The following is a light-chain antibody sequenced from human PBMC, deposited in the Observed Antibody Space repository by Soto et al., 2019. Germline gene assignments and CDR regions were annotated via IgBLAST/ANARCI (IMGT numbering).Light chain of an antibody. CDR2: AVS. CDR1: QSVRSGY. J-gene: IGKJ4*01. Sequence: EIVLTQSPGTLSLSPGERATLSCRASQSVRSGYFAWYQQKPGQAPRLLIFAVSSRATGIPERFSGTGSGTDFTLTISRLEPEDFALYYCQQYGNSPLTFGGGTKVDIK. CDR3: QQYGNSPLT. V-gene: IGKV3-20*01.